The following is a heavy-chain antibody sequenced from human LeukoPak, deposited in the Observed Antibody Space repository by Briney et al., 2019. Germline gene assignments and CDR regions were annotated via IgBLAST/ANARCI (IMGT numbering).Heavy chain of an antibody. Sequence: GGSLRLSCAASGFTFSSYGIHWVRQAPGKGLEWVAYIQFDGSNEQYADSVKGRFSISRDSSKNILYLQMNSLRAEDTAVYYCARWDYDSSGYALYYFDYWGQGTLVTVSS. V-gene: IGHV3-30*19. D-gene: IGHD3-22*01. CDR2: IQFDGSNE. J-gene: IGHJ4*02. CDR3: ARWDYDSSGYALYYFDY. CDR1: GFTFSSYG.